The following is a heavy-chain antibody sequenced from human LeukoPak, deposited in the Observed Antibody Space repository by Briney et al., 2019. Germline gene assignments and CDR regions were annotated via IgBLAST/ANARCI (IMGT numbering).Heavy chain of an antibody. CDR2: IYYSGST. CDR1: GGSISSSSYY. CDR3: VRHSRVPAAMYRWFDP. J-gene: IGHJ5*02. Sequence: PSETLSLTCTVSGGSISSSSYYWGWTRQPPGKGLEWIGSIYYSGSTYYNPSLKSRVTISVDTSKNQFSLKLSSVTAADTAVYYCVRHSRVPAAMYRWFDPWGQGTLVTVSS. D-gene: IGHD2-2*01. V-gene: IGHV4-39*01.